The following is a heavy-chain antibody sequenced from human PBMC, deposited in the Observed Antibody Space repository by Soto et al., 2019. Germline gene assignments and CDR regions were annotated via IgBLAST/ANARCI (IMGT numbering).Heavy chain of an antibody. V-gene: IGHV4-59*01. D-gene: IGHD6-13*01. Sequence: TLSLTCTVSGGSISSYYWSWIRQPPGKGLEWIGYIYYSGSTNYNPSLKSRVTISVDTSKNQFSLKLSSVTAADTAVYYCAANIAAAGNYYYYGMDVWGQGTTVTVSS. CDR1: GGSISSYY. J-gene: IGHJ6*02. CDR2: IYYSGST. CDR3: AANIAAAGNYYYYGMDV.